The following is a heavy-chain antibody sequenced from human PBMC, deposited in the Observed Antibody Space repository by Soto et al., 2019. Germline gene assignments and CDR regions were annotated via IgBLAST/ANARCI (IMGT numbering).Heavy chain of an antibody. V-gene: IGHV4-31*03. CDR1: GGSISSGGYY. D-gene: IGHD5-12*01. Sequence: SETLSLTCTVSGGSISSGGYYWSWIRQHPGKGLEWIGYIYYSGSTYYNPSLKSRVTISVDTSKNQFSLKLSSVTAADTAVYYCARAFEWLLNEYYFDYWGQGTLVTVSS. J-gene: IGHJ4*02. CDR2: IYYSGST. CDR3: ARAFEWLLNEYYFDY.